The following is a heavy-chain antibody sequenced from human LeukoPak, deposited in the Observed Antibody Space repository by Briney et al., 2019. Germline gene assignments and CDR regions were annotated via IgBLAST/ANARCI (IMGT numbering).Heavy chain of an antibody. J-gene: IGHJ4*02. D-gene: IGHD3-10*01. Sequence: GGSLRLSCAASGFTVSSNYMSWVRQAPGKGLEWVSVIYSGGSTYYADSVKGRFTISRDNSKNTLYLQMNSLRAEDTAVYYCARGDGSGSYYKFDYWGQGTLVTVSS. CDR2: IYSGGST. CDR3: ARGDGSGSYYKFDY. V-gene: IGHV3-66*02. CDR1: GFTVSSNY.